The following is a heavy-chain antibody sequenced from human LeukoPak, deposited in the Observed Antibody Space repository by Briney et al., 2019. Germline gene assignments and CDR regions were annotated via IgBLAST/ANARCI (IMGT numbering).Heavy chain of an antibody. CDR2: IYYSGST. J-gene: IGHJ5*02. CDR1: GGSISSGGYY. Sequence: SETLSLTCTVSGGSISSGGYYWSWIRQHPGKGLVWIGYIYYSGSTYYNPSLKSRVTISVDTSKNQFSLKLSSVTAADTAVYYCARGRYDYGDYGRLDWFDPWGQGTLVTVSS. CDR3: ARGRYDYGDYGRLDWFDP. D-gene: IGHD4-17*01. V-gene: IGHV4-31*03.